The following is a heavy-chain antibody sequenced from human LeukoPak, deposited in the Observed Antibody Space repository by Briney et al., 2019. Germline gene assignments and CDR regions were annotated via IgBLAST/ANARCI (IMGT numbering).Heavy chain of an antibody. CDR3: AKGIAVAGNYYFDY. CDR1: GFTFSSYA. V-gene: IGHV3-23*01. Sequence: GGSLRLSCAASGFTFSSYAMSWVRQAPGKGLEWVSGTSGSGGSTYYGDSVKGRFTISRDNSKNTLYLQMDSLRAEDTAVYYCAKGIAVAGNYYFDYWGQGTLVTVSS. D-gene: IGHD6-19*01. J-gene: IGHJ4*02. CDR2: TSGSGGST.